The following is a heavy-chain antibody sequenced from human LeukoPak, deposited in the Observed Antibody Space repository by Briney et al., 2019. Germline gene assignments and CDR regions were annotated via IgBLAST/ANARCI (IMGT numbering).Heavy chain of an antibody. CDR1: GGSISSSSYY. Sequence: SETLSLTCTVSGGSISSSSYYWGWIRQPPGKGLEWIGSIYYSGSTYYNPSLKSRVTISVDTSKNQSSLKLSSVTAADTAVYYCARTRYYYDSSGYYPSYYYYYGMDVWGQGTTVTVSS. J-gene: IGHJ6*02. D-gene: IGHD3-22*01. V-gene: IGHV4-39*01. CDR3: ARTRYYYDSSGYYPSYYYYYGMDV. CDR2: IYYSGST.